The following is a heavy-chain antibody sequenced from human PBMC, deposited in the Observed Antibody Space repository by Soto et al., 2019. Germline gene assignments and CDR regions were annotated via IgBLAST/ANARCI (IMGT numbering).Heavy chain of an antibody. Sequence: QVQLVQSGAEVKKPGSSVKVSCKASGGTFSSYAISWVRQAPGQGLEWMGGIIPIFGTANYAQKFQGRVTITADESTSTAYMELSSLRSEDTVVHYCARDEREWELLKWGQGTLVTVSS. J-gene: IGHJ4*02. CDR3: ARDEREWELLK. CDR1: GGTFSSYA. V-gene: IGHV1-69*01. CDR2: IIPIFGTA. D-gene: IGHD1-26*01.